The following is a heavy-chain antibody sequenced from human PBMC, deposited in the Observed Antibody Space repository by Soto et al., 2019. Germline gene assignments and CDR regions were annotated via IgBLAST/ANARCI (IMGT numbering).Heavy chain of an antibody. CDR2: IYYSGST. CDR1: GGSVSSGNYY. J-gene: IGHJ4*02. V-gene: IGHV4-61*01. CDR3: ARAGLGDGSDY. Sequence: SETLSLTCTVSGGSVSSGNYYWSWIRQPPGKGLEWIGYIYYSGSTKYNPSLKSRVTISVDTSKNQFSLKLSSVTAADTAVYYCARAGLGDGSDYWGQGTLVTVSS. D-gene: IGHD1-26*01.